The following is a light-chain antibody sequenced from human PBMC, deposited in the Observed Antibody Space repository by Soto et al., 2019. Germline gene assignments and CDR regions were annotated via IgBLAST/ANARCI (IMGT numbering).Light chain of an antibody. CDR2: DVS. CDR3: SSYTSSSTLGVV. V-gene: IGLV2-14*01. Sequence: QSALTQPATVSGSPGQPMTIYCTGTSSDGGGYNYVSWYQQHPGKAPKLMIYDVSNRPSGVSNRFSGSKSGNTASLTISGLQAEDEADYYCSSYTSSSTLGVVFGGGTKLTVL. CDR1: SSDGGGYNY. J-gene: IGLJ2*01.